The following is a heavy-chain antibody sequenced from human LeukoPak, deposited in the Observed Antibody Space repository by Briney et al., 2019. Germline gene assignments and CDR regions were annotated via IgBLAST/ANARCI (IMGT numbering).Heavy chain of an antibody. CDR2: IYHSGST. CDR3: AGTLRDGYNKGGFDY. Sequence: SETLSLTCAVSGYSISSGYYWGWIRQPPGKGLEWIGSIYHSGSTYYNPSLKSRVTISVDTSKNQFSLKLSSVTAADTAVYYCAGTLRDGYNKGGFDYWGQGTLDTVSS. D-gene: IGHD5-24*01. J-gene: IGHJ4*02. V-gene: IGHV4-38-2*01. CDR1: GYSISSGYY.